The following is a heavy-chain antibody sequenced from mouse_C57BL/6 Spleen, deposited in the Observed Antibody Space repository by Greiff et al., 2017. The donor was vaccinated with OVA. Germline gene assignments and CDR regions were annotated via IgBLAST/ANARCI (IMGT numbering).Heavy chain of an antibody. J-gene: IGHJ2*01. Sequence: VQLQQSGPELVKPGASVKISCKASGYAFSSSWMNWVKQRPGKGLEWIGRIYPGDGDTNYNGKFKGKATLTADKSSSTAYMQLSSLTSEDSAVYFCARDLYYGNYVDYWGQGTTLTVSS. V-gene: IGHV1-82*01. CDR3: ARDLYYGNYVDY. CDR2: IYPGDGDT. D-gene: IGHD2-1*01. CDR1: GYAFSSSW.